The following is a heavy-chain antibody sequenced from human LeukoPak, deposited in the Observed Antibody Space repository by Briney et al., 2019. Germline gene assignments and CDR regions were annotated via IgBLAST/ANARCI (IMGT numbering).Heavy chain of an antibody. D-gene: IGHD3-16*01. CDR2: IYYTGST. Sequence: SETLSLTCTVSGGSITNYFWTWIRQPPGEGLEWIGYIYYTGSTNYNPSLKSRLTISVDTSKNHFSLKLSSVTAADTAVYYCARGASRSPYYSDSWGQGTLVTVSA. V-gene: IGHV4-59*01. CDR3: ARGASRSPYYSDS. J-gene: IGHJ4*02. CDR1: GGSITNYF.